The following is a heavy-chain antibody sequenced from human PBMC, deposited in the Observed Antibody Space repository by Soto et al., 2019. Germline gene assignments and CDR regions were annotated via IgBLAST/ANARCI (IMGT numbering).Heavy chain of an antibody. CDR1: GFTFSSYA. V-gene: IGHV3-23*01. CDR2: ISGSGGST. CDR3: AKQYYYDSSGYYAPQRHDAFDI. Sequence: GSLRLSCAASGFTFSSYAMSWVRQAPGKGLEWASAISGSGGSTYYADSVKGRFTISRDNSKNTLYLQMNSLRAEDTAVYYCAKQYYYDSSGYYAPQRHDAFDIWGQGTMVTVSS. D-gene: IGHD3-22*01. J-gene: IGHJ3*02.